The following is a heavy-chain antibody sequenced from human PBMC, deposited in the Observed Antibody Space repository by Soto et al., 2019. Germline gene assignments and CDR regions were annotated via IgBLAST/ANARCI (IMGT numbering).Heavy chain of an antibody. Sequence: WLSXRLSGSASGVSCDNLGIIVLRHAPGKGLECISSISGSGLNKYYADSVKGRFTISRDNSKNTVYLELSNLRAEDTAVYHCQKNQGVEFVPIDTVHWLEPWGHGSVV. J-gene: IGHJ5*02. V-gene: IGHV3-23*01. D-gene: IGHD2-8*01. CDR2: ISGSGLNK. CDR3: QKNQGVEFVPIDTVHWLEP. CDR1: GVSCDNLG.